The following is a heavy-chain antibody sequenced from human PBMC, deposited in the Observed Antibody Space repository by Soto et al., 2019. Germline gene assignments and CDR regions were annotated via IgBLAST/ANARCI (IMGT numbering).Heavy chain of an antibody. Sequence: GGSLRLSCEVSGVSVSSNYISWVRQAPGKGLEWVSALFSGGSTYYADSVQGRFTISRDTSKSTVYLQMHSLTAEDTAVYYCTRDQSIVGATGGAYFYYGMDVWGQGTTVTVSS. CDR3: TRDQSIVGATGGAYFYYGMDV. CDR1: GVSVSSNY. CDR2: LFSGGST. D-gene: IGHD1-26*01. J-gene: IGHJ6*02. V-gene: IGHV3-53*01.